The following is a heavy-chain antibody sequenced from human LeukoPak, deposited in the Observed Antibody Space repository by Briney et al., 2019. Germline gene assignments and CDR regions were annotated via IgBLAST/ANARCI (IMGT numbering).Heavy chain of an antibody. V-gene: IGHV1-2*02. CDR2: INPNSGGT. CDR1: GYTFTGYY. Sequence: ASVKVSCKASGYTFTGYYMHWVRQAPGQGLEWMGWINPNSGGTNYAQKFQGRVTMTRDTSISTAYMELSRLRSDDTTVYYCARAHLPLRYFDWLLPYDYWGQGTLVTVSS. CDR3: ARAHLPLRYFDWLLPYDY. J-gene: IGHJ4*02. D-gene: IGHD3-9*01.